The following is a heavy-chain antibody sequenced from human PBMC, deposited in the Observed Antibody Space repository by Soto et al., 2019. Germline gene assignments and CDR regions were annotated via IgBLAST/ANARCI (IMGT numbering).Heavy chain of an antibody. D-gene: IGHD6-6*01. Sequence: PSETLSLTCTVYGGSFSAFYWSWIRQSPGKGLEWIGEITHTGTTSYNPSLKSRVIISVDTSKNQFSLKLSSVTAADTSVYYCASKRGSSINWFDPWGQGALVTVSA. V-gene: IGHV4-34*01. J-gene: IGHJ5*02. CDR2: ITHTGTT. CDR1: GGSFSAFY. CDR3: ASKRGSSINWFDP.